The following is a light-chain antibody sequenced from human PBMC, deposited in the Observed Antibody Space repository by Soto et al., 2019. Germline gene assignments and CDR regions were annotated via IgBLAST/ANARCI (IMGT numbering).Light chain of an antibody. CDR3: QKYDRVPWT. CDR1: QDINKF. V-gene: IGKV1-27*01. CDR2: SAS. Sequence: DIQMTQSPSSLSASVGDRVIITCRASQDINKFLAWYQQKPGKVPKLLMYSASTLQSGVPPRFSGSRSGTEFTLTITSLQPDDVATYYCQKYDRVPWTFGQGTKVEIK. J-gene: IGKJ1*01.